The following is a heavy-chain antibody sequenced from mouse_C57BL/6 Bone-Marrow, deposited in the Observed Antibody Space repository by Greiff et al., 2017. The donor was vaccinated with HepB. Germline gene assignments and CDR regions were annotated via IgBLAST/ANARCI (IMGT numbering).Heavy chain of an antibody. CDR1: GFSLTSYG. D-gene: IGHD2-2*01. CDR3: SRNGLLWLRDYAMDY. CDR2: IWSGGST. Sequence: QVQLQQSGPGLVQPSQRLSITCTVSGFSLTSYGVHWVRQSPGKGLEWLGVIWSGGSTDYNAAFISRLSISKDNSKSQVFFKMNSLQADDTAIYYWSRNGLLWLRDYAMDYWGQGTSVTVSS. V-gene: IGHV2-2*01. J-gene: IGHJ4*01.